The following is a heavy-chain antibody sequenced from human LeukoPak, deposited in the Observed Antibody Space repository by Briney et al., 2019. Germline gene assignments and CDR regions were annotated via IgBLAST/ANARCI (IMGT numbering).Heavy chain of an antibody. CDR1: GFIFSSYG. Sequence: GGSLRLSCAASGFIFSSYGMHWVRQAPGKGLEWVAVTSYDESNKYYADSVKGRFTISRDNSKNTLSLNMHTLSAEHAAVYYCAKDSRPDYWGQGDLVTVSS. CDR2: TSYDESNK. CDR3: AKDSRPDY. D-gene: IGHD6-6*01. V-gene: IGHV3-30*18. J-gene: IGHJ4*02.